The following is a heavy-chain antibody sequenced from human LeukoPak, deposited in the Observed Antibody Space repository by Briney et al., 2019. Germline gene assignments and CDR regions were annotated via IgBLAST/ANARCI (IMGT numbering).Heavy chain of an antibody. Sequence: ASVKVSCKASGYTFTGYYMHWVRQAPGQGLEWMGWINPNSGGTNYAQKFQGRVTMTRDTSISTAFMELSRLGSDDTAVYYCARGLYYYDSSFDYWGQGNLVTVSS. CDR1: GYTFTGYY. D-gene: IGHD3-22*01. J-gene: IGHJ4*02. V-gene: IGHV1-2*02. CDR2: INPNSGGT. CDR3: ARGLYYYDSSFDY.